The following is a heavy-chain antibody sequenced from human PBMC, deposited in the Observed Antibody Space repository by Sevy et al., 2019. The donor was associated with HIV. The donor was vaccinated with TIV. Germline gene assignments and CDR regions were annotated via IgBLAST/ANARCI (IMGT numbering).Heavy chain of an antibody. CDR1: GGSISSYY. V-gene: IGHV4-59*13. CDR2: IYYSGST. D-gene: IGHD3-22*01. CDR3: ARGGRSHYYYESSGYYWLFDY. Sequence: SETLSLTCTVSGGSISSYYWSWIRQPPGKGLEWIGYIYYSGSTNYNPSLKSRVTISVDTSKNQFSLKLSSVTAADTAVYYCARGGRSHYYYESSGYYWLFDYWGQGTLVTVSP. J-gene: IGHJ4*02.